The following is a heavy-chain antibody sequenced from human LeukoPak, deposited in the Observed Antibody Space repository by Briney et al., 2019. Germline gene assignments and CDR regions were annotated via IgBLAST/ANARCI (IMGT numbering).Heavy chain of an antibody. CDR1: GFTFSSYS. V-gene: IGHV3-48*04. Sequence: GGSLRLSCAASGFTFSSYSMNWVRQAPGKGLEWVSYISSSSSTIYYADSVKGRFTISRDNAKNSLYLQLNSLRAEDTAVYYCARESGGDLGEAFDIWGQGTMVTVSS. D-gene: IGHD1-26*01. CDR3: ARESGGDLGEAFDI. CDR2: ISSSSSTI. J-gene: IGHJ3*02.